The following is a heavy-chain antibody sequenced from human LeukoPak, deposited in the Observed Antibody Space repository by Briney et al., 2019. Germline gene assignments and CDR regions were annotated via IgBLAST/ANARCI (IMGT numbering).Heavy chain of an antibody. CDR1: GGSFSGYY. Sequence: SETLSLTCAVHGGSFSGYYWSWIRQPPGKGLEWIGEINHSGSTNYNPSLKSRVTISVDTSKNQFSLKLSSVTAADTAVYYCARGDDSSGYPYWGQGTLVTVSS. D-gene: IGHD3-22*01. V-gene: IGHV4-34*01. CDR2: INHSGST. CDR3: ARGDDSSGYPY. J-gene: IGHJ4*02.